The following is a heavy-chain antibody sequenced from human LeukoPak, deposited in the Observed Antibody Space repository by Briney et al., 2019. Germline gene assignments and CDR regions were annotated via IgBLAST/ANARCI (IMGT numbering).Heavy chain of an antibody. V-gene: IGHV4-59*01. Sequence: SETLSLTCTVSGDSISPYYWSWIRQPPGKGLEWFGHIFYNGNTNYNPSLKSRITISLDTSKNQFSLKLSSVTAADTAVYYCARGGRGYSYGSLYCFDYWGQGTLVTVSS. CDR2: IFYNGNT. D-gene: IGHD5-18*01. J-gene: IGHJ4*02. CDR1: GDSISPYY. CDR3: ARGGRGYSYGSLYCFDY.